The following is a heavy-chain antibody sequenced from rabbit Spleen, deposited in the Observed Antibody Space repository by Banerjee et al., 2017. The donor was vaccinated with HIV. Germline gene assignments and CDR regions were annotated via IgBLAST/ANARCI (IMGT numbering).Heavy chain of an antibody. CDR2: IDVTKYGST. D-gene: IGHD4-2*01. J-gene: IGHJ4*01. V-gene: IGHV1S45*01. Sequence: QEQLEESGGDLVKPGASLTLTCKASGLGFSSFYWICWVRQAPGKGLEWIACIDVTKYGSTYFASWAKGRFTITKASTTTVTLQMTSLTAADSATYFRARDAAGRKDFSLLGPGTLVTVS. CDR1: GLGFSSFYW. CDR3: ARDAAGRKDFSL.